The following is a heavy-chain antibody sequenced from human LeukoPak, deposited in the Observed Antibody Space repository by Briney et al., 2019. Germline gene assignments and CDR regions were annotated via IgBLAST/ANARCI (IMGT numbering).Heavy chain of an antibody. J-gene: IGHJ4*02. CDR3: ASAVGI. D-gene: IGHD7-27*01. CDR2: IPYDGSNK. CDR1: GFTFSSYA. Sequence: PGGSLRLSCAASGFTFSSYAMHWVRQAPGKGLEWVAVIPYDGSNKYYADSVKGRFTISRDNSKNTLYLQMNSLRAEDTAVYYCASAVGIWGQGTLVTVSS. V-gene: IGHV3-30-3*01.